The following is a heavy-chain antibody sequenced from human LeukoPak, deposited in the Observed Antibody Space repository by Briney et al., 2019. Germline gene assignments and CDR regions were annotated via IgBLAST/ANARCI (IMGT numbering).Heavy chain of an antibody. CDR1: GGTFSSYA. Sequence: SVKVSCKASGGTFSSYAISWVRQAPGQGLEWMGGIFPIFGTANYAQKFQGRVTITADKSTSTAYMELSSLRSEDTAVYYCARLDPQSSSSRGDSVPYWGQGTLVTVSS. CDR2: IFPIFGTA. CDR3: ARLDPQSSSSRGDSVPY. D-gene: IGHD6-6*01. V-gene: IGHV1-69*06. J-gene: IGHJ4*02.